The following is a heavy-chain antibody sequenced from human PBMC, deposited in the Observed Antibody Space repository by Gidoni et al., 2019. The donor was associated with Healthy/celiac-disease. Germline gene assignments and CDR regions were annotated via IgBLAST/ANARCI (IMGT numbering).Heavy chain of an antibody. V-gene: IGHV4-38-2*01. D-gene: IGHD6-13*01. J-gene: IGHJ1*01. CDR3: ARVVGLGYEQQLVYEYFQH. Sequence: QVQLQESGPGLVKPSETLSLTCAVSGYSISSGYYWGWIRQPPGKGLEWIGSIYHSGSTYYNPSLKSRVTISVDTSKNQFSLKLSSVTAADTAVYYCARVVGLGYEQQLVYEYFQHWGQGTLVTVSS. CDR2: IYHSGST. CDR1: GYSISSGYY.